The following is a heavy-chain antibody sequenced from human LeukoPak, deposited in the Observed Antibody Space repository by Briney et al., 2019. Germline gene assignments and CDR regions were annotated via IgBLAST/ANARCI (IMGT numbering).Heavy chain of an antibody. CDR1: RFTFTSSA. V-gene: IGHV1-58*02. Sequence: GASVKVSCKASRFTFTSSAMQWVRQARGQRLEWIGWIVVGSGNTNYAQKFQERVTITRDMSTSTAYMELSSLRSEDTAVYYCARGLDFDSGSYPDSWGQGTLVTVSS. D-gene: IGHD1-26*01. CDR2: IVVGSGNT. CDR3: ARGLDFDSGSYPDS. J-gene: IGHJ4*02.